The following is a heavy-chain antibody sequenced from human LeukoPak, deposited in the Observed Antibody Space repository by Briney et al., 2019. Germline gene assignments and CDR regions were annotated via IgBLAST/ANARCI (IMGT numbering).Heavy chain of an antibody. CDR3: ARGPRITMIVVVMGGAFDI. V-gene: IGHV1-18*04. D-gene: IGHD3-22*01. J-gene: IGHJ3*02. CDR1: GYTFTGYY. CDR2: ISAYNGNT. Sequence: ASVKVSCKASGYTFTGYYMHWVRQAPGQGLEWMGWISAYNGNTSYAQKLQGRATMTRDMSTSTVYMELSSLRSEDTAVYYCARGPRITMIVVVMGGAFDIWGQGTMVTVSS.